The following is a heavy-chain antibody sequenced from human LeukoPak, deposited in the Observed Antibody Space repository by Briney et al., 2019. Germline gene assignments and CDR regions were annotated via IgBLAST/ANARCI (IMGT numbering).Heavy chain of an antibody. J-gene: IGHJ6*02. D-gene: IGHD6-19*01. Sequence: GGSLRLSCAASGFTFRRYAVNWVRQAPGKGLEWVSGISWNSGSIGYADSVKGRFTISRDNAKNPLYLQMNSLRAEDTALYYCAKDKSSGWYDYYYGMDVWGQGTTVTVSS. CDR2: ISWNSGSI. CDR1: GFTFRRYA. CDR3: AKDKSSGWYDYYYGMDV. V-gene: IGHV3-9*01.